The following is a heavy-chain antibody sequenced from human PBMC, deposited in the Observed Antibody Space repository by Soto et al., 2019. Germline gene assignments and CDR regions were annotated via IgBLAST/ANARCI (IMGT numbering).Heavy chain of an antibody. V-gene: IGHV4-4*07. D-gene: IGHD1-1*01. CDR2: IDASGNP. Sequence: SETLSLTCTVSVDSITTYYWNWIRQPAGKGLEWIGRIDASGNPNYNPPLNSRVTLSVDTSKKQFSLKLTSVTAADTAVYYCARFSNNWFQTEGMDVWGQGTTVTVSS. CDR3: ARFSNNWFQTEGMDV. CDR1: VDSITTYY. J-gene: IGHJ6*02.